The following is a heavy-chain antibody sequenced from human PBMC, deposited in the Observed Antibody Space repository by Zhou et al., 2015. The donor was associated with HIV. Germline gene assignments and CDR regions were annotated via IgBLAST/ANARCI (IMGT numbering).Heavy chain of an antibody. V-gene: IGHV1-69*01. CDR2: IIPIFGTA. D-gene: IGHD3-16*01. Sequence: QVQLVQSGAEVKKPGSSVKVSCKASGGTFSSYAISWVRQAPGQGLEWMGGIIPIFGTANYAQKFQGRVTITADESTSTAYMELSSLRSEDTAVYYCARGMEGEARSIEMSFDIWGQGTSGHRLF. J-gene: IGHJ3*02. CDR1: GGTFSSYA. CDR3: ARGMEGEARSIEMSFDI.